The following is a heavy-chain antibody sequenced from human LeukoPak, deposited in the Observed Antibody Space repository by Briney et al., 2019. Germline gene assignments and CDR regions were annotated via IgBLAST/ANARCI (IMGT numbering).Heavy chain of an antibody. Sequence: SVKVSFKASGGTFISYAISWVRQAPGQGLEGMGGIIPIFGTANYAQKFQGRVTITADESTSTAYMELGSLRSEDTAVYYCARGPVHLSPYYFDYWGQGTLVTVSS. CDR2: IIPIFGTA. CDR3: ARGPVHLSPYYFDY. V-gene: IGHV1-69*13. J-gene: IGHJ4*02. CDR1: GGTFISYA.